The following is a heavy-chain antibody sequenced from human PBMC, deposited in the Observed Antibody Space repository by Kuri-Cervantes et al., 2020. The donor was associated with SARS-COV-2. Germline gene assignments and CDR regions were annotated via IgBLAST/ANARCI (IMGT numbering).Heavy chain of an antibody. J-gene: IGHJ5*02. CDR2: FDPEDGET. V-gene: IGHV1-24*01. CDR1: GYTLTELS. D-gene: IGHD2-15*01. CDR3: ATVVLIPFRVRLGSGVWFDP. Sequence: ASVKVSCKVSGYTLTELSMHWVRQAPGKGLEWMGGFDPEDGETIYAQKFQGRVTMTEDTSTDTAYMELSSLRSEDTAVYYCATVVLIPFRVRLGSGVWFDPWGQGTRGTVSS.